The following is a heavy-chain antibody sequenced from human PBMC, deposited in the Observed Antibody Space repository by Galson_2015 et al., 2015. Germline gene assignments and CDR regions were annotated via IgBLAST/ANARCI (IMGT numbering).Heavy chain of an antibody. CDR3: AREPSIAPQPAYDAFDI. D-gene: IGHD6-13*01. V-gene: IGHV3-33*08. CDR1: GFTFSSYS. J-gene: IGHJ3*02. CDR2: IWYDGSNK. Sequence: SLRLSCAASGFTFSSYSMNWVRQAPGKGLEWVAVIWYDGSNKYYADSVKGRFTISRDNSKNTLYLQMNSLRAEDTAVYYCAREPSIAPQPAYDAFDIWGQGTMVTVSS.